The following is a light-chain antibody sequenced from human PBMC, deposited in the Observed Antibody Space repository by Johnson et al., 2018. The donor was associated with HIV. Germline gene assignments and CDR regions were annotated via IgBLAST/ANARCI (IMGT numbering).Light chain of an antibody. CDR2: KDS. Sequence: VLTQPPSVSVSLGQMARITCSGAALPKKYAYWYQQKPGQFPVLVIYKDSERPSGIPERFSGSSSGTIVPLHIRGVQAEDGADYYCLSADCSGTWVFGTVTKVTVL. CDR3: LSADCSGTWV. V-gene: IGLV3-16*01. J-gene: IGLJ1*01. CDR1: ALPKKY.